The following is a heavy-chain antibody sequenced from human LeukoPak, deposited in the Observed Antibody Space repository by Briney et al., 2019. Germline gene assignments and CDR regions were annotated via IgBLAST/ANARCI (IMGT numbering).Heavy chain of an antibody. J-gene: IGHJ4*02. CDR1: GYTLTAYY. CDR3: ARGRDGYTYFDC. D-gene: IGHD5-24*01. V-gene: IGHV1-2*02. CDR2: INPHSGGI. Sequence: ASVKVSCKASGYTLTAYYVHWVRQAPGQGHEWMGWINPHSGGISYEERFQGRVTTTRDTSISTAYMELSSLRSDDTAVYYCARGRDGYTYFDCWGQGTLVTVSS.